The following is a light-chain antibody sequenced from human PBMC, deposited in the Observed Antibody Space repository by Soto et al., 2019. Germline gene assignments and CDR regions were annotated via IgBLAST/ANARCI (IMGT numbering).Light chain of an antibody. CDR3: SSYAGSNNLRM. Sequence: QFALTQPPSASGSPGQSVTISCAGTSSDVGGYDYVSWYQQHPGKAPKLIIYEVNKRPSGVPDRFSGSKSANTASLTVSGLQAEDEADYYCSSYAGSNNLRMFGGGTKLTVL. CDR1: SSDVGGYDY. V-gene: IGLV2-8*01. CDR2: EVN. J-gene: IGLJ3*02.